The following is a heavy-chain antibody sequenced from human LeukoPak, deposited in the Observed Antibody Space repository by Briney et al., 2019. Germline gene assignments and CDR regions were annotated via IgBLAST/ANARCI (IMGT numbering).Heavy chain of an antibody. CDR2: INHSGST. J-gene: IGHJ4*02. V-gene: IGHV4-34*01. Sequence: SETLSLTCAVYGGSFSGYYWSWIRQPPGKGLEWIGEINHSGSTNYNPSLKSRVTISVDTSKNQFSLKLSSVTAADTAVYYCAGRLSSGWYYFDYWGQGTLVTVSS. CDR3: AGRLSSGWYYFDY. D-gene: IGHD6-19*01. CDR1: GGSFSGYY.